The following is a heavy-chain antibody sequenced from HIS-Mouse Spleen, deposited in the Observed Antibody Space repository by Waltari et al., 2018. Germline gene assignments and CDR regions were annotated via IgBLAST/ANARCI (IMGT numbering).Heavy chain of an antibody. CDR1: GGSVSSSSYY. D-gene: IGHD6-13*01. V-gene: IGHV4-39*07. Sequence: QLQLQESGPGLVKPSETLSLTCTVSGGSVSSSSYYWGWRRRPPGKGLEWIGSIYYSGSTYYNPSLKSRVTISVDTSKNQFSLKLSSVTAADTAVYYCAREIPYSSSWYDWYFDLWGRGTLVTVSS. J-gene: IGHJ2*01. CDR2: IYYSGST. CDR3: AREIPYSSSWYDWYFDL.